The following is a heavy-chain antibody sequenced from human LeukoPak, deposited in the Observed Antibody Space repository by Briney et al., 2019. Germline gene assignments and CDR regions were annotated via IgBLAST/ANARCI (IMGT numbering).Heavy chain of an antibody. Sequence: SVKVSCKASGGMFSSYAISWVRQAPGQGLEWMGGIIPIFGTANYAQKFQGRVTITADESTTTAYMELSSLRYEDTAMYYCARGGGVAASVNWFDPWGQGALVTVSS. CDR3: ARGGGVAASVNWFDP. V-gene: IGHV1-69*01. D-gene: IGHD6-13*01. J-gene: IGHJ5*02. CDR1: GGMFSSYA. CDR2: IIPIFGTA.